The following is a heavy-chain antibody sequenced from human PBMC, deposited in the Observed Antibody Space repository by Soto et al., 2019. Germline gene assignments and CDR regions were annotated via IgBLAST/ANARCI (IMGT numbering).Heavy chain of an antibody. CDR3: ANEGTTGYRVRESFDS. Sequence: PGESLKISCKASGYIFSNYWIGWVRQMPGKGLEWMGTIYPGDSETKYSPSFQGQVTFSADKSITTAYLQWSSLKASDTAMYYCANEGTTGYRVRESFDSSGQGPLVTVYS. V-gene: IGHV5-51*01. CDR2: IYPGDSET. CDR1: GYIFSNYW. J-gene: IGHJ4*02. D-gene: IGHD3-9*01.